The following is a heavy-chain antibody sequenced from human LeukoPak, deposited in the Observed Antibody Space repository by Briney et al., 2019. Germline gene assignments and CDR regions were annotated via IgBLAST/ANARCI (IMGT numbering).Heavy chain of an antibody. D-gene: IGHD6-13*01. CDR3: VRQTGYSSTWYDS. CDR1: GYSFTIYW. V-gene: IGHV5-51*01. J-gene: IGHJ5*01. CDR2: IYPGDSDT. Sequence: GESLKISCKTSGYSFTIYWIGWVRQLPGKGLEWMGIIYPGDSDTRYSPSFQGQVTISVDKSITTAYLQWSSLKASDTAMYYCVRQTGYSSTWYDSWGQGTLVTVSS.